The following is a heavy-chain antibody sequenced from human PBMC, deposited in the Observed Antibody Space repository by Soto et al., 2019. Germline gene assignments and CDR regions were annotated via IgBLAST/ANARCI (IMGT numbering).Heavy chain of an antibody. J-gene: IGHJ4*02. V-gene: IGHV3-33*01. CDR1: GFTFSSYG. CDR3: ARDHLVTMIKPWYLDY. CDR2: IWYDGSNK. Sequence: GGSLRLSCAASGFTFSSYGMHWVRQAPGKGLEWVAVIWYDGSNKYYADSVKGRFTISRDNSKNTLYLQMNSLRAEDTAVDYCARDHLVTMIKPWYLDYWGQGTMVTVSS. D-gene: IGHD3-22*01.